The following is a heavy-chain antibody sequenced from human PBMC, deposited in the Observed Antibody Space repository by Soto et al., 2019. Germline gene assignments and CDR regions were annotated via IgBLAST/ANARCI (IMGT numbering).Heavy chain of an antibody. V-gene: IGHV5-10-1*01. J-gene: IGHJ6*02. CDR2: IDPSDSQT. D-gene: IGHD3-3*01. CDR1: GYSFAGYW. CDR3: ARRLKDDSGSSPYYSAFDV. Sequence: GESLKISCKGSGYSFAGYWITWVRQKPGKGLEWMGRIDPSDSQTYYSPSFRGHVTISVTKSITTVFLQWSSLRASDSAMYYCARRLKDDSGSSPYYSAFDVWGRGTTVTVSS.